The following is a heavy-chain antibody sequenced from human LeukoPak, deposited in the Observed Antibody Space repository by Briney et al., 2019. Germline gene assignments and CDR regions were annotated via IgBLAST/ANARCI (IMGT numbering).Heavy chain of an antibody. D-gene: IGHD2-2*01. Sequence: GRSLRLSCAASGFTFSSYGMHWVRQAPGKGLEWVAVISYDGSNKYYADSVKGRFTISRDNSKNTLYLQMNSLRAEDTAVYYCARDPEYCSSTSCYPPQYYFDYWGQGTLVTVSS. J-gene: IGHJ4*02. V-gene: IGHV3-30*03. CDR3: ARDPEYCSSTSCYPPQYYFDY. CDR2: ISYDGSNK. CDR1: GFTFSSYG.